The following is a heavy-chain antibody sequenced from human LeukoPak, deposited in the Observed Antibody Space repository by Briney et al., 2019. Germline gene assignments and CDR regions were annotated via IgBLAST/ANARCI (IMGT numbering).Heavy chain of an antibody. V-gene: IGHV3-30*02. Sequence: GGSLRLSCAASGFTFSSYGMHWVRQAPGKGLEWVAVIWYGGSNKYYADSVKGRFTISRDNSKNTLYLQMDSLRAEDTAVYYCAKDKANTFDYWGQGTLVTVSS. J-gene: IGHJ4*02. D-gene: IGHD2-8*01. CDR1: GFTFSSYG. CDR3: AKDKANTFDY. CDR2: IWYGGSNK.